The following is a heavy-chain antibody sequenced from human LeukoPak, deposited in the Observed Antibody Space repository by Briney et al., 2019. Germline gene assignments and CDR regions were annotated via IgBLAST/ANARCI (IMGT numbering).Heavy chain of an antibody. V-gene: IGHV4-39*07. D-gene: IGHD5-12*01. Sequence: SETLSLTCTVSGGAISSSDYYWGWVRQPPGKGLEWIGSIYHSGSSYDNPSLKSRVTISADTSKNQFSLNVSSVTAADTAVYYCARATSSYFYYMDVWGKGTTVTISS. CDR2: IYHSGSS. CDR3: ARATSSYFYYMDV. J-gene: IGHJ6*03. CDR1: GGAISSSDYY.